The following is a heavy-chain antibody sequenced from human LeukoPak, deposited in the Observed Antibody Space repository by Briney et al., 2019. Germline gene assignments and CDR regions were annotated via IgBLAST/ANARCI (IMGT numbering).Heavy chain of an antibody. D-gene: IGHD1-26*01. J-gene: IGHJ4*02. CDR2: IRPYNGNT. Sequence: GASVKVSCKAAGYTFTSYGISWVRKAPGRGLEWMGWIRPYNGNTNYAQKLQGRVTMTTDTSTSTAYMELRSLRSDDTAVYYCARVGSYSGSYLGDYFDYWGQGTLVTVSS. CDR3: ARVGSYSGSYLGDYFDY. CDR1: GYTFTSYG. V-gene: IGHV1-18*01.